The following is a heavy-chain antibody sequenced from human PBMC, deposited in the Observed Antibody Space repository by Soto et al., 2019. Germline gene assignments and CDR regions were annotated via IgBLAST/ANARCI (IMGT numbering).Heavy chain of an antibody. CDR3: ATELVIGWFDP. Sequence: ASVKVSCKASGYKFINYGISWVRQAPGQGLEWMGWISTNNGNTNYGQKFQGRMSMTTDTSTSTAYMELRSLRSDDTAIYYCATELVIGWFDPWGPGTQATVSS. V-gene: IGHV1-18*01. CDR1: GYKFINYG. CDR2: ISTNNGNT. D-gene: IGHD1-26*01. J-gene: IGHJ5*02.